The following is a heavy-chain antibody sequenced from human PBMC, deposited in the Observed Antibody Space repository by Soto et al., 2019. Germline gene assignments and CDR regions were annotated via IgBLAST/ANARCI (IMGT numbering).Heavy chain of an antibody. V-gene: IGHV3-23*01. D-gene: IGHD3-22*01. Sequence: PGGSLRLSCAVSGITFTNYAMGWVRQAPGKGLEWVSAISGSGGSSYYADSVKGRFTISRDNSKNTLFLQMNSLRAEDTAIYYCAKGGSYYYDSSGYYANWGQGTLVTVSS. J-gene: IGHJ4*02. CDR3: AKGGSYYYDSSGYYAN. CDR1: GITFTNYA. CDR2: ISGSGGSS.